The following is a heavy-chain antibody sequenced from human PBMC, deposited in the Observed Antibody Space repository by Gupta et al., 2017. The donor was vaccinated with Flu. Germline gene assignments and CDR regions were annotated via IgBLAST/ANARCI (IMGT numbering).Heavy chain of an antibody. CDR3: SGSTSSMDV. CDR1: GFLFGDYGFA. V-gene: IGHV3-49*04. Sequence: EVRLVQSGGGLVQPGRSLRLSCTASGFLFGDYGFAMNWVRQAPGKGLEWVGVIRSKVSGGTTEYAASVKARFTISRDDSKSIAYLQMNSLKTEDTGVYYCSGSTSSMDVWGQGTTVTVSS. D-gene: IGHD2-2*01. J-gene: IGHJ6*02. CDR2: IRSKVSGGTT.